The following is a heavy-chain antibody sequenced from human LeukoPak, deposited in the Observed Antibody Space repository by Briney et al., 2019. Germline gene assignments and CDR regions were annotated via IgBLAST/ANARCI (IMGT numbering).Heavy chain of an antibody. D-gene: IGHD2-2*01. V-gene: IGHV4-34*01. Sequence: SETLSLTCAVYGGSFSGYYWSWIRQPPGKGLEWIGEINHSGSTNYNPSLKSRVTISVDTSKNQFSLKLSCVTAADTAVYYCARDNKYCSSTSCYGFDYWGQGTLVTVSS. CDR1: GGSFSGYY. J-gene: IGHJ4*02. CDR3: ARDNKYCSSTSCYGFDY. CDR2: INHSGST.